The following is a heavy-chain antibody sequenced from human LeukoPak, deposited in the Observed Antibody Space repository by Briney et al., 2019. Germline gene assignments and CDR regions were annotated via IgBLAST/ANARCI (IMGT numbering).Heavy chain of an antibody. J-gene: IGHJ4*02. D-gene: IGHD5-12*01. CDR3: ARTSGGGYDIDY. CDR1: GYTFTGYY. Sequence: ASLKVSCKASGYTFTGYYMHWVRQAPGPGLEWMGWINPNSGGTNYAQKFQGRVTMTRDTSISTAYMELSRLRSDDTAVYYCARTSGGGYDIDYWGQGTLVTVSS. V-gene: IGHV1-2*02. CDR2: INPNSGGT.